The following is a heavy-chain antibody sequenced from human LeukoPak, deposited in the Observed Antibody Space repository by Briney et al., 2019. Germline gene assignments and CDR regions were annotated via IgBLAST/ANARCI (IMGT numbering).Heavy chain of an antibody. CDR3: AREYYYDSSAYSNWFDP. CDR1: GYSISSGYY. Sequence: SETLFLTCTVSGYSISSGYYWGWIRQPPGKGLEWIGSIYHSGSAYSNPSLKSRVTISVDTSKNQFSLKLNSVTAADTALYYCAREYYYDSSAYSNWFDPWGQGTLVTVSS. CDR2: IYHSGSA. J-gene: IGHJ5*02. V-gene: IGHV4-38-2*02. D-gene: IGHD3-22*01.